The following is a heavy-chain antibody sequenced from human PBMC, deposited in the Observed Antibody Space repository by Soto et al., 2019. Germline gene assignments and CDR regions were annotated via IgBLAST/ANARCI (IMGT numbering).Heavy chain of an antibody. CDR1: GGSISSGGYY. J-gene: IGHJ5*02. D-gene: IGHD4-17*01. V-gene: IGHV4-31*03. CDR2: IYYSGST. CDR3: ARSEGGDYLVWFDP. Sequence: SETLSLTCTVSGGSISSGGYYWSWIRQHPGKGLEWIGYIYYSGSTYYDPSLKSRVTISVDTSKNQFSLKLSSVTAADTAVYFCARSEGGDYLVWFDPWGQGTLVTVSS.